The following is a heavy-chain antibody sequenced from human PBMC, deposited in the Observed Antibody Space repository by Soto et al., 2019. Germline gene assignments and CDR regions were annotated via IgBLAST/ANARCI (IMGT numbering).Heavy chain of an antibody. D-gene: IGHD3-22*01. CDR2: ISYDGINK. J-gene: IGHJ4*02. Sequence: GGSQGHSWAASGVNFSGYAVRGVRQGPGKGLEWVAVISYDGINKYYADSVKGRFTISRDNSKNTLYLQTNSLRAEDTAVYYCARGGKTKPKTPMIVVVILDYRGQGTLVTV. CDR3: ARGGKTKPKTPMIVVVILDY. CDR1: GVNFSGYA. V-gene: IGHV3-30-3*01.